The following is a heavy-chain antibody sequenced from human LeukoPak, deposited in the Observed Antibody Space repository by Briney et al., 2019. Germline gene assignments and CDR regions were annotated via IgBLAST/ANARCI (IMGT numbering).Heavy chain of an antibody. J-gene: IGHJ6*03. D-gene: IGHD3-3*01. CDR1: GFTFSSYA. V-gene: IGHV3-30*03. CDR2: ISYDGSNK. Sequence: GGSLRLSCAASGFTFSSYAMSWVRQAPGKGLEWVAVISYDGSNKYYADSVKGRFTISRDNSKNTLYLQMNSLRAEDTAVYYCARVYYDFWSGPPLYYYYYMDVWGKGTTVTVSS. CDR3: ARVYYDFWSGPPLYYYYYMDV.